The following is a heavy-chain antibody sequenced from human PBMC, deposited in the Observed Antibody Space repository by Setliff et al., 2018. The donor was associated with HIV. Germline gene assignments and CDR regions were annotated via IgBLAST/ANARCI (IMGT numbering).Heavy chain of an antibody. CDR3: AKPPRPSSWPQYYFDY. CDR1: GLIFSSYW. CDR2: IKQDGSEK. D-gene: IGHD6-13*01. Sequence: PGGSLRLSCAASGLIFSSYWMSWVRQAPGKGLEWVANIKQDGSEKYYVDSVKGRFTISRDNAKNTLYLQMNSLRAEDTAVYYCAKPPRPSSWPQYYFDYWGQGTLVTVSS. V-gene: IGHV3-7*03. J-gene: IGHJ4*02.